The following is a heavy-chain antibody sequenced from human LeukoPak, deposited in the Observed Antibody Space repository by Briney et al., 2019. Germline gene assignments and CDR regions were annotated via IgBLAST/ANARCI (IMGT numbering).Heavy chain of an antibody. Sequence: GGSLRLSCAASGFTFSTYSMTWVRQAPGKGLEWVSTISGSGDTTYYADSVKGRFTISRDNSKNSLYLQMNSLTVEDTAVYYCAKGSAVPDLHFDYWGRGTLVTVSS. V-gene: IGHV3-23*01. CDR1: GFTFSTYS. D-gene: IGHD6-19*01. CDR2: ISGSGDTT. CDR3: AKGSAVPDLHFDY. J-gene: IGHJ4*02.